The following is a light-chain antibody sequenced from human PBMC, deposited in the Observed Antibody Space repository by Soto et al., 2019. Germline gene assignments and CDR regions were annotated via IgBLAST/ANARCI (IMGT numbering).Light chain of an antibody. V-gene: IGLV1-44*01. CDR1: SSNIGSNT. Sequence: QSVLTQPPSASGTPGQRVTIFCSGSSSNIGSNTVNRYQQLPGTAPKLLIYSNNQRPSGVPDRFSGSKSGTSASLAISGLQSEDEADYYCAAWDDGLNGYVFATGTKVTVL. J-gene: IGLJ1*01. CDR3: AAWDDGLNGYV. CDR2: SNN.